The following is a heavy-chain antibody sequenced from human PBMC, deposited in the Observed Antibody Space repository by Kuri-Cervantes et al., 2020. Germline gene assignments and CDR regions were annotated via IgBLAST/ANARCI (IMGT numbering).Heavy chain of an antibody. Sequence: SVKVSCKASGGTFSSYAISWVRQAPGQGLEWMGGIIPIFGTANYAQKFQGRVTITADESTSTAYMELSSLRSEDTAVYYCARDHCSGGSCYHADPYWYFDLWGRGTLVTVS. CDR1: GGTFSSYA. CDR3: ARDHCSGGSCYHADPYWYFDL. CDR2: IIPIFGTA. D-gene: IGHD2-15*01. V-gene: IGHV1-69*13. J-gene: IGHJ2*01.